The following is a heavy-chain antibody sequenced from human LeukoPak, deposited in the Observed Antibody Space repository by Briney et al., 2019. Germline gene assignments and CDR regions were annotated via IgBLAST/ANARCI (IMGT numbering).Heavy chain of an antibody. CDR3: ARSFTYYYDSSGYYNY. CDR1: GYTFTSYG. D-gene: IGHD3-22*01. Sequence: GASVKVSCKASGYTFTSYGISWVRQAPGQGLEWMGWISAYNGNTNYAQKLQGRVTMTTDTSTSTAYMELRSLRSDDTAVYYCARSFTYYYDSSGYYNYWGQGTLVTASS. J-gene: IGHJ4*02. V-gene: IGHV1-18*01. CDR2: ISAYNGNT.